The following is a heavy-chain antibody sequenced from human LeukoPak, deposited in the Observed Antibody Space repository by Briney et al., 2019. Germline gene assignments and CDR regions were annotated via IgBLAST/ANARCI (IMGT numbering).Heavy chain of an antibody. CDR3: ASGGVILTGYYDY. Sequence: PGGSLRLSCAASGFTFSSYWMSWVRQAPGKGLEWVANIKQDGSEKYYVDSVKGRFTISRDNAKNSLYLQMNSLRAEDTAVYYCASGGVILTGYYDYWGQGTLVTVSS. V-gene: IGHV3-7*01. CDR1: GFTFSSYW. CDR2: IKQDGSEK. D-gene: IGHD3-9*01. J-gene: IGHJ4*02.